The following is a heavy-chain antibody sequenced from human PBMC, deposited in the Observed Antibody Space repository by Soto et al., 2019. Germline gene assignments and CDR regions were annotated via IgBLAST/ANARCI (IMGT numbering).Heavy chain of an antibody. CDR3: ARASCISTSCYDRPFDY. Sequence: SETLSLTCTVSGGSISSGGYHWSWIRQHPGKGLEWIGYIYYSGSTKYNPSLKSRVTISVDTSKNQFSLKVSSVTAADTAVYYCARASCISTSCYDRPFDYWGQGTLVTVSS. CDR1: GGSISSGGYH. D-gene: IGHD2-2*01. V-gene: IGHV4-31*03. J-gene: IGHJ4*02. CDR2: IYYSGST.